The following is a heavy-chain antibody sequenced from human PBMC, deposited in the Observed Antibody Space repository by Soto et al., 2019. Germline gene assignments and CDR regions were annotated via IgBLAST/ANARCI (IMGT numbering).Heavy chain of an antibody. J-gene: IGHJ5*02. V-gene: IGHV1-8*01. CDR3: ARVCRGYCSSTSCCEHWVLP. Sequence: GASVKVSCKASGYTFTSYDINWVRQATGQGLEWMGWMNPNSGNTGYAQKFQGRVTMTRNTSISTAYMELSSLRSEDTAVYYCARVCRGYCSSTSCCEHWVLPWGQGPLATV. CDR2: MNPNSGNT. CDR1: GYTFTSYD. D-gene: IGHD2-2*03.